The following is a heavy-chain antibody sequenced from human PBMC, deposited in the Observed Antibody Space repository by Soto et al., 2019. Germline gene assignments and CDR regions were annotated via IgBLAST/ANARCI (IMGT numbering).Heavy chain of an antibody. D-gene: IGHD3-3*01. CDR3: ARVNYDFWSGQNWFDP. V-gene: IGHV3-11*01. Sequence: GGSLRLSCAASGCTFSDYYMSWIRQAPGKGLEWVSYISSSGSTIYYADSVKGRFTISRDNAKNSLYLQMNSLRAEDTAVYYCARVNYDFWSGQNWFDPWGQGILVTVSS. J-gene: IGHJ5*02. CDR2: ISSSGSTI. CDR1: GCTFSDYY.